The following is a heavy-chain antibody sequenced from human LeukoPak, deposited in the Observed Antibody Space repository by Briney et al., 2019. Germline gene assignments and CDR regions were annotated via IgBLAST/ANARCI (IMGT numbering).Heavy chain of an antibody. V-gene: IGHV3-23*01. CDR2: ISGSGGST. J-gene: IGHJ4*02. Sequence: PGGSLRLSCAASGFTFSSYGMSWVRQAPGKGLEWVSAISGSGGSTYYADSVKGRFTISRDNSKNTLCLQMNSLRAEDTAAYYCTRDPSVVGSIGRMFDYWGQGTLVTVSS. CDR3: TRDPSVVGSIGRMFDY. CDR1: GFTFSSYG. D-gene: IGHD2-15*01.